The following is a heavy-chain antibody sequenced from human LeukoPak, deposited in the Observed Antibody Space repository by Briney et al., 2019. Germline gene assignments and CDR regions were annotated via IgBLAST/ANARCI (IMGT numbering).Heavy chain of an antibody. CDR1: GFTFTNFA. CDR2: ISDSDDST. D-gene: IGHD4/OR15-4a*01. Sequence: GGSLRLSCAASGFTFTNFAMSWVRQAPGKGLESVATISDSDDSTYYADSVMGRFTISRDKSKNTLYLEMTSLRAEDTAIYYCAKSLRGYGGYDYWGQGTQVTVPS. V-gene: IGHV3-23*01. J-gene: IGHJ4*02. CDR3: AKSLRGYGGYDY.